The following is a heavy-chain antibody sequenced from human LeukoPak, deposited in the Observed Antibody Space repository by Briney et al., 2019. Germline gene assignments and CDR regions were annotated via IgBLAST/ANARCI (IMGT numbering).Heavy chain of an antibody. J-gene: IGHJ5*02. Sequence: PSETLSLTCTVSGGSISSSSYYWGWIRQPPGKGLEWIGSIYYSGSTYYNPSLKSRVTISVDTSKNQFSLKLSSMTAADTAVYYCARFDILTGFGFSWGQGTLVTVSS. CDR3: ARFDILTGFGFS. V-gene: IGHV4-39*01. D-gene: IGHD3-9*01. CDR1: GGSISSSSYY. CDR2: IYYSGST.